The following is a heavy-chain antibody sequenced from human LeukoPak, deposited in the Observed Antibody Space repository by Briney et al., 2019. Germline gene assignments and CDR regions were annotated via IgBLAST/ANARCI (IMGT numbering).Heavy chain of an antibody. CDR2: ISSSGGRT. D-gene: IGHD3-22*01. CDR3: ANYYYDKSGYKN. Sequence: PGGSLRLSGAASGFIFRSYAMSWVRQAPGKGLEWVSSISSSGGRTFYADSVKGRATISRDNSKNVLYLQVNSLRAEDTAVFYCANYYYDKSGYKNWGQGTLVTVSS. V-gene: IGHV3-23*01. CDR1: GFIFRSYA. J-gene: IGHJ4*02.